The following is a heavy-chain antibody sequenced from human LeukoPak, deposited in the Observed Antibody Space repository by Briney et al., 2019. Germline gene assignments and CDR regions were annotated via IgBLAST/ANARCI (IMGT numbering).Heavy chain of an antibody. CDR2: ISSSSSTI. CDR3: ARDYSSSWFQRQGFDY. J-gene: IGHJ4*02. D-gene: IGHD6-13*01. Sequence: GGSLRLSCAASGFTFSSYSMNWVRQAPGKGLEWISYISSSSSTIYYADSVKGRFTISRDNAKNSLYLQMNSLRAEDTAVYYCARDYSSSWFQRQGFDYWGQGTLVTVSS. CDR1: GFTFSSYS. V-gene: IGHV3-48*01.